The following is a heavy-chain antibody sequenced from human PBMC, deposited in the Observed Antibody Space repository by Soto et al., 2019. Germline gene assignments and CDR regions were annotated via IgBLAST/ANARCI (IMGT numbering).Heavy chain of an antibody. V-gene: IGHV4-30-4*01. CDR1: GGSISSGDYY. D-gene: IGHD5-18*01. Sequence: QVQLQESGPGLVKPSQTLALTCTVSGGSISSGDYYWSWIRQPPGKGLEWIGYIYYSGSTYYNQSLKRRVTISVDTSKNQFSLKLSSVTAADKAVYYCARGPRGYSYGYCDYWGQGTLVTVSS. CDR2: IYYSGST. J-gene: IGHJ4*02. CDR3: ARGPRGYSYGYCDY.